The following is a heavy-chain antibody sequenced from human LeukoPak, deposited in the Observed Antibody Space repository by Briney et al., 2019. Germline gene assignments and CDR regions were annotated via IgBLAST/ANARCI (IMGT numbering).Heavy chain of an antibody. J-gene: IGHJ4*02. D-gene: IGHD4-17*01. V-gene: IGHV3-48*01. Sequence: GGSLRLSCAASGFAFSSYNMNWVRQAPGKGLEWISYIGSSGSPTHYADSVRGRFTISRDNSKNTLYLQMNSLRAEDTAVYYCAKDPQYGDSLWGQGTLVTVSS. CDR1: GFAFSSYN. CDR3: AKDPQYGDSL. CDR2: IGSSGSPT.